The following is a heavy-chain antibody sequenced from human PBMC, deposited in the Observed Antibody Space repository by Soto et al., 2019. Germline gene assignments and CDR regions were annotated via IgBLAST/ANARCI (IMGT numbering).Heavy chain of an antibody. CDR1: GFTFSSYS. Sequence: PGGSLRLSCAASGFTFSSYSMNWVRQAPGKGLEWVSSISSSSSYIYYADSVKGRFTISRDNAKNSLYLQMNSLRAEDTAVYYCARSANVLRFLEWPNNWFDPWGQGTLVTVSS. D-gene: IGHD3-3*01. CDR2: ISSSSSYI. J-gene: IGHJ5*02. CDR3: ARSANVLRFLEWPNNWFDP. V-gene: IGHV3-21*01.